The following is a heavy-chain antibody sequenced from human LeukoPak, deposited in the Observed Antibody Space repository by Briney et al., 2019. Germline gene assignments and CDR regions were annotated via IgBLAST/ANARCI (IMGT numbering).Heavy chain of an antibody. CDR1: GDSVSSNSAA. CDR3: ARDLIYDSSGYPPYFDC. CDR2: VYYRSEWYN. D-gene: IGHD3-22*01. Sequence: SGTLSLTCAISGDSVSSNSAAWNWIRQSPSRGLEWLGRVYYRSEWYNDYAVSVKSRITINPDTSKNQFSLQLNSVTPEDTAVYYCARDLIYDSSGYPPYFDCWGQGTLVTVSS. V-gene: IGHV6-1*01. J-gene: IGHJ4*02.